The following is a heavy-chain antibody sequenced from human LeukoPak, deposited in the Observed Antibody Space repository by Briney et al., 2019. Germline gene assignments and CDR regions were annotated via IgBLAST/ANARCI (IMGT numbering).Heavy chain of an antibody. Sequence: GESLKISCKGSGYSFTSYWIGWVRQMPGKGLEWMGIIYPGDSDTRYSPSFQGQVTISADKSISTAYLQWSSLKASDTAMYYCARHLRRRYCSGGSCYYYYYGMDVWGQGTTVTVSS. J-gene: IGHJ6*02. CDR1: GYSFTSYW. V-gene: IGHV5-51*01. D-gene: IGHD2-15*01. CDR2: IYPGDSDT. CDR3: ARHLRRRYCSGGSCYYYYYGMDV.